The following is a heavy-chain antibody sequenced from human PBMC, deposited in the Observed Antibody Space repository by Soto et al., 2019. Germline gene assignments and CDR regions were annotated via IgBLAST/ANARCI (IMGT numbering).Heavy chain of an antibody. CDR3: ARLYYYDSSGYYYFDY. V-gene: IGHV4-4*02. CDR2: IYHSGST. J-gene: IGHJ4*02. CDR1: GGSISSSNW. Sequence: SETLSLTCAVSGGSISSSNWWSWVRQPPGEGLEWIGEIYHSGSTNYNPSLKSRVTISVDKSKNQFSLKLSSVTAADTAVYYCARLYYYDSSGYYYFDYWGQGTLVTVSS. D-gene: IGHD3-22*01.